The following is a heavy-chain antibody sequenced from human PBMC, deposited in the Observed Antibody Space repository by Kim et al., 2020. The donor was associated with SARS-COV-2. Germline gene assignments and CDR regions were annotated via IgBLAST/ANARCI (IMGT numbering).Heavy chain of an antibody. D-gene: IGHD3-10*01. CDR3: ARAGASPGRRAFDI. J-gene: IGHJ3*02. Sequence: ADSVKGRFTITRDNARNSLDLQMNSLRAGDTAVYYCARAGASPGRRAFDIWGQGTMVTVSS. V-gene: IGHV3-48*03.